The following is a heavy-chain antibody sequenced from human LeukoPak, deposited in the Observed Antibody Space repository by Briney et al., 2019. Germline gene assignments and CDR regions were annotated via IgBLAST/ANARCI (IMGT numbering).Heavy chain of an antibody. CDR1: GGTFSSYA. D-gene: IGHD1-1*01. V-gene: IGHV1-69*04. Sequence: GASVKVSCKASGGTFSSYAISWVRQAPGRGLEWMGRIIPILDLTKYAPKIQDRVTITADKSTSTAYMELNSLRSEDTAVYFCARDSGRPPTSFDYWGQGTLVTVSS. J-gene: IGHJ4*02. CDR3: ARDSGRPPTSFDY. CDR2: IIPILDLT.